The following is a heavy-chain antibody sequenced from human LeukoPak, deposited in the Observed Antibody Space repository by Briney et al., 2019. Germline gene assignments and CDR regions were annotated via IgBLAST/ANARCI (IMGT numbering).Heavy chain of an antibody. CDR1: GFTFSSYW. D-gene: IGHD2-2*02. V-gene: IGHV3-7*01. J-gene: IGHJ1*01. Sequence: GGSLRLSCAASGFTFSSYWMSWVRQAPGKGLEWVANIKQDGSEKYYVDSVKGRFTVSRDNAKNSLYLQMNSLRAEDTAVYYCARVSHCSSTSCYTIAEYFQHWGQGTLVTVSS. CDR2: IKQDGSEK. CDR3: ARVSHCSSTSCYTIAEYFQH.